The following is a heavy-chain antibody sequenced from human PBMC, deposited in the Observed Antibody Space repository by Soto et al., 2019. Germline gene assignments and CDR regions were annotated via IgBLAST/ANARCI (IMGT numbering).Heavy chain of an antibody. CDR2: IGVSGDT. V-gene: IGHV3-13*01. CDR3: VRGKEYGHNSGAFDI. CDR1: GFSFSTFD. J-gene: IGHJ3*02. D-gene: IGHD4-17*01. Sequence: EVQLVESGGDLVQPGGSLRLSCAASGFSFSTFDIHWVRQATGAGLEWVSGIGVSGDTYYAVSVRGRFTLSRENAKNSVYLQMNSLRADDTAVYYGVRGKEYGHNSGAFDIWGQGTMVTVSS.